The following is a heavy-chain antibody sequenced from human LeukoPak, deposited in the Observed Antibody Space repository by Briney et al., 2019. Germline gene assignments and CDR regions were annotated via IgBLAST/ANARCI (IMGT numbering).Heavy chain of an antibody. D-gene: IGHD1-26*01. V-gene: IGHV4-39*01. CDR3: AKPNGGGIVSYVAPGPPDYFDH. Sequence: SETLSLTCTVSGDITHYWGWIRQPPGKGLECIGSIYFSGSVYDNPSLRSRGTISLATSTKQHSLKLTSATAPDTAIYYSAKPNGGGIVSYVAPGPPDYFDHWGQGALVTVSS. CDR2: IYFSGSV. J-gene: IGHJ4*02. CDR1: GDITHY.